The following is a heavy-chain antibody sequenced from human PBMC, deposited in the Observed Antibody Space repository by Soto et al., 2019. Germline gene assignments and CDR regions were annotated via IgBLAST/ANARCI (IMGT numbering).Heavy chain of an antibody. Sequence: PSETLSLTCTVSGGSISSSNYYWGWIRQPPGKGLEWIGSIYYSGSTYYNPSLKSRVTISVDTSKNQFSLKLSSVTAADTAVYYCARPGAWVPAAKGYYYYGMDVWGQGTTVTVSS. CDR1: GGSISSSNYY. D-gene: IGHD2-2*01. CDR3: ARPGAWVPAAKGYYYYGMDV. J-gene: IGHJ6*02. CDR2: IYYSGST. V-gene: IGHV4-39*01.